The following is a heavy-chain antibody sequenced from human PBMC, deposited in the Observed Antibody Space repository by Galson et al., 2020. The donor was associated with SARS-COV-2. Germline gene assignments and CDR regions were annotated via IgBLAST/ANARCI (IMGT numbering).Heavy chain of an antibody. CDR2: ISFNGGST. V-gene: IGHV3-64*01. Sequence: GGSLRLSCAASGFTFSSYAMHWVRQAPGKGLEYVSVISFNGGSTYYANSVNGRFTISRDNSKNMLYLQMGSLTTEDMAVYYCAKGSAYSGYDGYYFDYWGQGTLVTVSS. D-gene: IGHD5-12*01. CDR1: GFTFSSYA. CDR3: AKGSAYSGYDGYYFDY. J-gene: IGHJ4*02.